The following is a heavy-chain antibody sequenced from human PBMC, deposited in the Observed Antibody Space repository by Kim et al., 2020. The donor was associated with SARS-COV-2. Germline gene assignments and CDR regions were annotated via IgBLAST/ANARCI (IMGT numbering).Heavy chain of an antibody. Sequence: GGSLRLSCAASGFTVSSNYMSCVRQAPGKGLEWVSVIYSRGSTYYADSVKGRFTISRDNSKNTLYLQMNSLRAEDTAVYYCARLEVGALDYWGQGSLVTVSS. J-gene: IGHJ4*02. CDR2: IYSRGST. CDR3: ARLEVGALDY. D-gene: IGHD1-26*01. V-gene: IGHV3-53*01. CDR1: GFTVSSNY.